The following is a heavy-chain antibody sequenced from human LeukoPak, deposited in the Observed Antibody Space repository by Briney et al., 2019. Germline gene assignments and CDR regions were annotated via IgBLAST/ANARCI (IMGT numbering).Heavy chain of an antibody. Sequence: PGGSLRLSCAASGFTFSSYSMNWVRQAPGKGLEWVSSISGSSSYIYYADSVKGRFTISRDNAKNSLYLQMNSLRAEDTAVYYCARRLYSSGYYYGMDVWGQGTTVTVSS. V-gene: IGHV3-21*01. D-gene: IGHD5-18*01. CDR2: ISGSSSYI. J-gene: IGHJ6*02. CDR1: GFTFSSYS. CDR3: ARRLYSSGYYYGMDV.